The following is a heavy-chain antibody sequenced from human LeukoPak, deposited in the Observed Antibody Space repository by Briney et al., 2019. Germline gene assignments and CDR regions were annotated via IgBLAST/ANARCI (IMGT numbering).Heavy chain of an antibody. D-gene: IGHD5-12*01. J-gene: IGHJ4*02. CDR1: GGSFSGYY. V-gene: IGHV4-34*01. Sequence: TSETLSLTCAVYGGSFSGYYWSWIRQLPGKGLEWIGEINHSGSTNHNPSLKSRVTISVDTSKNQFSLKLSSVTAADTAVYYCARVRRWLRSLHFDYWGQGTLVTVSS. CDR2: INHSGST. CDR3: ARVRRWLRSLHFDY.